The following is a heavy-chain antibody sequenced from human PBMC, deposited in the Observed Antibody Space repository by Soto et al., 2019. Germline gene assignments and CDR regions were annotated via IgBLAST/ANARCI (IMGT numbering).Heavy chain of an antibody. D-gene: IGHD2-21*02. V-gene: IGHV4-39*01. Sequence: SETLSLTCTVSGGSISSSSYYWGWIRQPPGKGLEWIGSIYYSGSTYYNPSLKSRVTISVDTSKNQFSLKLSSVTAADTAVYYCARIEGDPQSEKWGQGTLVTVSS. CDR2: IYYSGST. CDR1: GGSISSSSYY. CDR3: ARIEGDPQSEK. J-gene: IGHJ4*02.